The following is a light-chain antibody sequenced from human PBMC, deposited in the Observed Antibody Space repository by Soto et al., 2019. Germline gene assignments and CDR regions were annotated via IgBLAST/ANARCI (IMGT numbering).Light chain of an antibody. V-gene: IGKV1-39*01. Sequence: DIQMTQSPSSLSASVGDRVTITCRASQSISSYLNWYQQKPGKAPKLLIYAASSLQSGVPSRFSGSGSGTGFTFTISSLQPEDFATYYCQHYDNLLFTFGPGTKVDIK. J-gene: IGKJ3*01. CDR3: QHYDNLLFT. CDR2: AAS. CDR1: QSISSY.